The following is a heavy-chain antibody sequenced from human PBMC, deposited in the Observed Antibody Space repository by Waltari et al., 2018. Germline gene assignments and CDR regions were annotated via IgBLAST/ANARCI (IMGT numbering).Heavy chain of an antibody. V-gene: IGHV3-7*04. Sequence: EEQLVESGGGLVQPGGSLRLSCAASGFTFSSDWMCWVRQAPGKWRRWVANIKQDASAKHYVDSLKGRITVSRDNAKNSLYLDMDSLRAEDTAVYYCARGRLWGFDLWGQGTLVTVSS. J-gene: IGHJ4*02. CDR1: GFTFSSDW. D-gene: IGHD3-16*01. CDR2: IKQDASAK. CDR3: ARGRLWGFDL.